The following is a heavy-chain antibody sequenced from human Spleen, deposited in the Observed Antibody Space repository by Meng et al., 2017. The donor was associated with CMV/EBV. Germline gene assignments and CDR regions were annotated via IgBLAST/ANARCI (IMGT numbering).Heavy chain of an antibody. J-gene: IGHJ2*01. CDR3: ARGSRGYSYGRDRYFDL. CDR2: ISAYNGNT. V-gene: IGHV1-18*01. Sequence: ASVKVSCKASGYTFTTYGISWVRQAPGQGLEWMGWISAYNGNTNYAQKFQGRVTITTDESTSTAYMKLSSLRSEDTAVYYCARGSRGYSYGRDRYFDLWGRGTLVTVSS. D-gene: IGHD5-18*01. CDR1: GYTFTTYG.